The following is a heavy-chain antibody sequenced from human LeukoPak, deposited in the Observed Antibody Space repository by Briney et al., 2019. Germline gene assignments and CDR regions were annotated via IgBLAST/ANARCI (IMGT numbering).Heavy chain of an antibody. Sequence: SVKVSCKASGFTFTSSAMQWVRQARGQRLEWIGWIVVGSGNTNYAQKFQGRVTITADKSTSTAYMELSSLRSEDTAVYYCASYPRLYGSGNWGAHFDYWGQGTLVTVSS. D-gene: IGHD3-10*01. CDR3: ASYPRLYGSGNWGAHFDY. CDR1: GFTFTSSA. J-gene: IGHJ4*02. CDR2: IVVGSGNT. V-gene: IGHV1-58*02.